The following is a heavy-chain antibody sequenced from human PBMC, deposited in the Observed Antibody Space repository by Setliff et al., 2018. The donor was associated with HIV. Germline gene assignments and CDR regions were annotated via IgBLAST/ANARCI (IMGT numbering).Heavy chain of an antibody. J-gene: IGHJ4*02. V-gene: IGHV3-21*01. D-gene: IGHD3-10*01. CDR1: GFSFSNYN. CDR2: ISNSGSYI. CDR3: AKDMASDLVHLFDY. Sequence: PGGSLRLSCAASGFSFSNYNMNWVRQAPGKGLEWVSSISNSGSYIYYADSLKGRFTISRDDAKNSLYLQMNSLRAEDTAVYYCAKDMASDLVHLFDYWGQGALVTVSS.